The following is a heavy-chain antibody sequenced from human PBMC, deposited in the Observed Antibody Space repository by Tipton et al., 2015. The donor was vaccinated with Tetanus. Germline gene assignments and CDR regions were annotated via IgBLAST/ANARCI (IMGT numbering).Heavy chain of an antibody. Sequence: QVQLVQSGAEVKKPGASVKVSCKASGYTFTSYYMHWVRQAPGQGLEWMGIINPSGGSTSYAQKFQGRVTMTRDTSTSTVHMELSSLRSEDTAVYYCARVFIAVAGHNWFDPWGQGTLVTVSS. J-gene: IGHJ5*02. D-gene: IGHD6-19*01. CDR2: INPSGGST. CDR3: ARVFIAVAGHNWFDP. CDR1: GYTFTSYY. V-gene: IGHV1-46*01.